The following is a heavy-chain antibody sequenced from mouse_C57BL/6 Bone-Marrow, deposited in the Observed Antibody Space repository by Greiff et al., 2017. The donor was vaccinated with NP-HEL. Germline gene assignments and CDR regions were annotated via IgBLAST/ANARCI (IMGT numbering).Heavy chain of an antibody. CDR3: ARYWGYWYFDV. J-gene: IGHJ1*03. CDR1: GYTFTSYW. V-gene: IGHV1-9*01. Sequence: QVQLQQPGAELVRPGTSVKLSCKASGYTFTSYWMHWVKQRPGHGLEWIGEILPGSGSTNYNEKFKGKATFTADTSSNTAYMQLSSLTTEDSAIYYCARYWGYWYFDVWGTGTTVTVSS. CDR2: ILPGSGST.